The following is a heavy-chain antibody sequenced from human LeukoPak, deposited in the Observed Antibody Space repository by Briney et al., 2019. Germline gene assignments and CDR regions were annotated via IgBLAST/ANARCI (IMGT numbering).Heavy chain of an antibody. CDR2: ISSSDTTI. D-gene: IGHD3-22*01. J-gene: IGHJ4*02. Sequence: GGSLRLSCAASGFTFSSYEMTWVRQAPGKGLEWVSNISSSDTTIHYADSVKGRFTISRDNARNSLYLQMNSLRAEDTAVYYCARLALDSSGYNYPDFWGQGTLVTVSS. CDR3: ARLALDSSGYNYPDF. CDR1: GFTFSSYE. V-gene: IGHV3-48*03.